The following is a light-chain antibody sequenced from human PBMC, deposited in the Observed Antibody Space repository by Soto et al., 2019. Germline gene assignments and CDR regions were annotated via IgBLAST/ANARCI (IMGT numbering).Light chain of an antibody. CDR1: QSVSSSY. CDR3: QKRSNWPIT. CDR2: DAS. J-gene: IGKJ5*01. Sequence: EVVLTQSAGTLSLPPGERATLSCRDSQSVSSSYLAWYQQKPGQSPRLLIYDASNRATGIPARFSGSGSGTDFTLTISSLEPEELAVYYCQKRSNWPITFGQGTRLDIK. V-gene: IGKV3D-20*02.